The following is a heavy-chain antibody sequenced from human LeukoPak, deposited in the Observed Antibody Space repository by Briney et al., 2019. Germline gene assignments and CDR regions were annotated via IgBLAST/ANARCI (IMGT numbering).Heavy chain of an antibody. CDR2: ISYDGSNK. V-gene: IGHV3-30-3*01. D-gene: IGHD2-15*01. CDR3: ARGPPGNIYCSGGSCYSEYFQH. CDR1: GFTFSSYA. J-gene: IGHJ1*01. Sequence: PGGSLRLSCAASGFTFSSYAMHWVRQAPGKGLEWVAAISYDGSNKYYADSVKGRFTISRDNSKNTLYLQMNSLRAEDTAVYYCARGPPGNIYCSGGSCYSEYFQHWGQGTLVTVSS.